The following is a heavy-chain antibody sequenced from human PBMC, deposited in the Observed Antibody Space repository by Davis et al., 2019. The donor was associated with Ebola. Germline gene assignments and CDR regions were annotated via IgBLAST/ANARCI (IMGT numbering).Heavy chain of an antibody. V-gene: IGHV3-21*01. D-gene: IGHD3-10*01. CDR3: ARGSYGDYYGMDV. Sequence: GESLKISCAASGFTFSSYSMNWVRQAPGKGLEWVSSISSSSSYIYYADSVKGRFTISRDNAKNSLYLQMNSLRAEDTAVYYCARGSYGDYYGMDVWGQGTTVTVSS. CDR1: GFTFSSYS. J-gene: IGHJ6*02. CDR2: ISSSSSYI.